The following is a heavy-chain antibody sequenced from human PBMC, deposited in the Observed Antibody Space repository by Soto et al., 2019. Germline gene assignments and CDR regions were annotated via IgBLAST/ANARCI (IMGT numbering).Heavy chain of an antibody. Sequence: GESLKISCKGSGYTFTSFWIGWVRQMPGKGLEWMGVIYPGDSDTRHSPSFQGQVTMSADRSINTVYLHWSSLKASDTAMYYCARTSVAGRHYSTSTDVPGPATTLTGSS. J-gene: IGHJ6*02. CDR2: IYPGDSDT. CDR3: ARTSVAGRHYSTSTDV. CDR1: GYTFTSFW. D-gene: IGHD2-15*01. V-gene: IGHV5-51*01.